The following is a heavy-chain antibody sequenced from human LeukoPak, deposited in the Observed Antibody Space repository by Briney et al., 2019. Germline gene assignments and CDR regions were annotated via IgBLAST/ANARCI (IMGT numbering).Heavy chain of an antibody. CDR3: ARDFTPEWFDIH. CDR2: IKQDGSEK. J-gene: IGHJ4*02. CDR1: GFTFSSYS. D-gene: IGHD3-3*01. V-gene: IGHV3-7*01. Sequence: HPGGSLRLSCAASGFTFSSYSMSWVRQAPGKGLEWVANIKQDGSEKYYVDSVKGRFTISRDNAKNSLYLQMNSLRAEDTAVYYCARDFTPEWFDIHWGQGTLVTVS.